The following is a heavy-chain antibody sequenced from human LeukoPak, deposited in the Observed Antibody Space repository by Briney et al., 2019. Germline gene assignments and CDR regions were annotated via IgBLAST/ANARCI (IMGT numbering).Heavy chain of an antibody. D-gene: IGHD2-2*01. V-gene: IGHV3-48*01. J-gene: IGHJ4*02. CDR2: ISSSSSTI. Sequence: GGSLRLSCAASGFSFSTYSMNWVRQAPGQGLEWISYISSSSSTIYYADSVKGRFTISRDNAKNSLYLQMNSLRAADTAVYYCTSSLSSSNSHWGQGTLVIVSS. CDR3: TSSLSSSNSH. CDR1: GFSFSTYS.